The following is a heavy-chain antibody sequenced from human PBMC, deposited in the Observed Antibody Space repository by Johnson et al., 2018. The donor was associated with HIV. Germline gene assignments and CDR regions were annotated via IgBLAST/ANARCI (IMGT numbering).Heavy chain of an antibody. V-gene: IGHV3-9*01. CDR1: GFTFDDYA. CDR2: ISWNSGSI. J-gene: IGHJ3*02. Sequence: QLVESGGGLVQSGGSLRLSCAASGFTFDDYAMHWVRQAPGKGLEWVSGISWNSGSIAYADSVKGRFTISRDNAKNSLYVQMNSLRAGDTAVYYCASARWYLGGGSCWAFDSWGQGTMVTVSS. CDR3: ASARWYLGGGSCWAFDS. D-gene: IGHD2-15*01.